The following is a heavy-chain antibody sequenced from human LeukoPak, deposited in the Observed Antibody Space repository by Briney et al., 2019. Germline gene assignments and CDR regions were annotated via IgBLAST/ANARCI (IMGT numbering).Heavy chain of an antibody. CDR2: IRQDESER. Sequence: GGSLRLSCEGSGFSFSSYWMTWVRLLPGKGPEWVANIRQDESERYFADSVKGRFTISRDNSKNTLYLQMSSLRAEDTAVYYCAKDFRRGGPFDYWGQGTLVTVSS. CDR3: AKDFRRGGPFDY. J-gene: IGHJ4*02. V-gene: IGHV3-7*03. CDR1: GFSFSSYW. D-gene: IGHD3-16*01.